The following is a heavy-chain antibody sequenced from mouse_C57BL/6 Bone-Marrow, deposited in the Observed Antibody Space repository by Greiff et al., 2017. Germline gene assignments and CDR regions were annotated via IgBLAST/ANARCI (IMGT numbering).Heavy chain of an antibody. Sequence: QVQLQQPGAELVKPGASVKLSCKASGYTFTSYWMHWVKQRPGQGLEWIGMIHPNSGSTNYNEKFKSKATLTVDKSSSTAYMQLSSLTSEDSAVYYCARSRGCYYAMDYWGQRTSVTVSS. J-gene: IGHJ4*01. V-gene: IGHV1-64*01. CDR3: ARSRGCYYAMDY. CDR1: GYTFTSYW. CDR2: IHPNSGST.